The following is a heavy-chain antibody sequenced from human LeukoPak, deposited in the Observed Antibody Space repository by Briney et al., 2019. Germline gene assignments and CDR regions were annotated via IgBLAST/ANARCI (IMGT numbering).Heavy chain of an antibody. Sequence: GGSLRLSCAASGFTSSDYTMNWVRQSPGKGLEWVSGISVSDDSTYYADSVKGRFTISRDTSNNMLYLQMNSLRAEDTAVYYCARLISTSSSRFSDYWGQGTLVTASS. J-gene: IGHJ4*02. V-gene: IGHV3-23*01. CDR3: ARLISTSSSRFSDY. CDR1: GFTSSDYT. D-gene: IGHD6-6*01. CDR2: ISVSDDST.